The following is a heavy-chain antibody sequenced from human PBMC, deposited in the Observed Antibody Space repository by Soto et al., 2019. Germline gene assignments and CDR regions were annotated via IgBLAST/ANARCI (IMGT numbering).Heavy chain of an antibody. D-gene: IGHD6-13*01. CDR3: AKPLVYRSTWYFDY. CDR2: ISDDGNSK. V-gene: IGHV3-30*18. CDR1: GFTFSSYS. J-gene: IGHJ4*02. Sequence: GGSLRLSCEASGFTFSSYSMHWVRQAPGRGLEWVAGISDDGNSKIYGDSVEGQFTISRDNSKNTLYLQMNSVRTEDTAVYYCAKPLVYRSTWYFDYWGQGTLVTVSS.